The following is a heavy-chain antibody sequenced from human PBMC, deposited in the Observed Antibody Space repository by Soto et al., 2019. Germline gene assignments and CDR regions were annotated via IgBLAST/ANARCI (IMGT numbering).Heavy chain of an antibody. Sequence: QVQLVESGGGVVQPGRSLRLSCAASGFTFSSYAMHWVRQAPGKGLEWVAVISYDGSNKYYADPVKGRFTISRDNSKNTLYLKMSSLRAEHTAVYYCAREWWGAGTTPYFDYWGQGPLVTVSS. CDR2: ISYDGSNK. CDR1: GFTFSSYA. D-gene: IGHD6-19*01. CDR3: AREWWGAGTTPYFDY. V-gene: IGHV3-30-3*01. J-gene: IGHJ4*02.